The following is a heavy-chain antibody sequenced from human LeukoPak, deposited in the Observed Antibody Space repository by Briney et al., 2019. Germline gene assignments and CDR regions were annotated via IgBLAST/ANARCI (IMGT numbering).Heavy chain of an antibody. CDR3: ARGHIVVVPAATHIWFDP. Sequence: GASVKVSCKASGYTFTGYYMHWVRQAPGQGLEWMGWINLNSGGTSYSQKFHGRVTMTRDTSISTAYMELRRLRSDDTAAYYYARGHIVVVPAATHIWFDPWGQGTLVTVSS. D-gene: IGHD2-2*01. V-gene: IGHV1-2*02. J-gene: IGHJ5*02. CDR1: GYTFTGYY. CDR2: INLNSGGT.